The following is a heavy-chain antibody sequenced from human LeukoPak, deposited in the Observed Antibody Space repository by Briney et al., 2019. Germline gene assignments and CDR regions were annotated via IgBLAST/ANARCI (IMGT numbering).Heavy chain of an antibody. Sequence: GGTLRLSCAASGFTFSSYVMTWVRQAPGKGLEWVANIKEDGSEKYYVDSVRGRFTISRDNAKYSLYLHMNSLRAEDTAVYYCARVHHSSSWGTDDCWGQGTLVTVSS. CDR1: GFTFSSYV. J-gene: IGHJ4*02. CDR3: ARVHHSSSWGTDDC. CDR2: IKEDGSEK. D-gene: IGHD6-13*01. V-gene: IGHV3-7*01.